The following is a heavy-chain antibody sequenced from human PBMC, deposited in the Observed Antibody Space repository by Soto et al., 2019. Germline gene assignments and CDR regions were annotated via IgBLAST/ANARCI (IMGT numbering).Heavy chain of an antibody. CDR1: GFTFSSYS. Sequence: EVQLVESGGGLVQPGGSLRLSCAASGFTFSSYSMNWVRQAPGKGLEWVSYISSSSSTIYYADSVKGRFTISRDNAKNSRCLQMNSLRAEDTAVYYCARDGQGGGVVNWFDPWGQGTLVTVSS. D-gene: IGHD3-16*01. CDR2: ISSSSSTI. J-gene: IGHJ5*02. V-gene: IGHV3-48*01. CDR3: ARDGQGGGVVNWFDP.